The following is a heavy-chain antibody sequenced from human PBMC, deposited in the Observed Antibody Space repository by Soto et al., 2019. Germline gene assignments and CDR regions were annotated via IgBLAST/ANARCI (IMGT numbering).Heavy chain of an antibody. Sequence: SETLSLTCAVSGGSISSYYWSWIRQPPGKGLEWIGYIYYSGSTNYNPSLKSRVTISVDTSKNQFSLKVSSVTAADTAVYYCARRWGTSFDFWGQGTLVTVSS. D-gene: IGHD7-27*01. CDR3: ARRWGTSFDF. CDR2: IYYSGST. V-gene: IGHV4-59*01. CDR1: GGSISSYY. J-gene: IGHJ4*02.